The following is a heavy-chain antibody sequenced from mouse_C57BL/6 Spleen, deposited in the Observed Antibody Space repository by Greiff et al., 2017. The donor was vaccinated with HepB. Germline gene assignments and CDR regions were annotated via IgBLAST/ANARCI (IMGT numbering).Heavy chain of an antibody. Sequence: EVKLVESGGGLVKPGGSLKLSCAASGFTFSSYTMSWVRQTPEKRLEWVATISGGGGNTYYPDSVKGRFTISRDNAKNTLYLQMSSLRSEDTALYYCARLGTMVTTRYFDYWGQGTTLTVSS. CDR1: GFTFSSYT. D-gene: IGHD2-2*01. V-gene: IGHV5-9*01. CDR3: ARLGTMVTTRYFDY. CDR2: ISGGGGNT. J-gene: IGHJ2*01.